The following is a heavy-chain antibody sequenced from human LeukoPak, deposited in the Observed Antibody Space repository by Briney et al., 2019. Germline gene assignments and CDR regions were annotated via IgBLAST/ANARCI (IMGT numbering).Heavy chain of an antibody. CDR2: ISGSGHNT. CDR3: ARTTRDGYNSPIDY. Sequence: GGSLRLSCAVSGLTFSNYAMTWVRQAPGKGLEYVSEISGSGHNTYYADSVQGRFTTSRDNSKNTLYLQMNSLRAEDTAKYYCARTTRDGYNSPIDYWGQGTLVTVSS. CDR1: GLTFSNYA. D-gene: IGHD5-24*01. V-gene: IGHV3-23*01. J-gene: IGHJ4*02.